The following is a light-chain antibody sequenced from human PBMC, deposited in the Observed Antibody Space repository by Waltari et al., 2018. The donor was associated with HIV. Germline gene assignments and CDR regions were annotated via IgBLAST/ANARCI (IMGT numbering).Light chain of an antibody. J-gene: IGLJ2*01. V-gene: IGLV1-40*01. CDR2: GNS. CDR1: SSNIGAGFD. Sequence: QSLLTQPPSVSGAPGQRVTISCTGSSSNIGAGFDVHWYQQLPGTVPKHLIYGNSNRPSGVPHRFAGSKSGTSASLAITGLQAEEEADYYCQSYDRSLSGYVVFGGGTKLTVL. CDR3: QSYDRSLSGYVV.